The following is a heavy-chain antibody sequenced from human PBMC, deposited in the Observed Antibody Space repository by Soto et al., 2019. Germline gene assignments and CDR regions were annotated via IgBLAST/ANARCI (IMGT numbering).Heavy chain of an antibody. CDR2: VIPIFVSA. J-gene: IGHJ4*02. D-gene: IGHD6-6*01. V-gene: IGHV1-69*01. Sequence: QLHLVQSGAEVKKAGSSVKVSCKASGGTVSSYAITWVRQAPGKGLEWMGVVIPIFVSAHYAPKFQGRITITADESTITANMELSGLTSEDKAIYYCARDVSSDNTGWRGYDLWGQGTQVTVSS. CDR3: ARDVSSDNTGWRGYDL. CDR1: GGTVSSYA.